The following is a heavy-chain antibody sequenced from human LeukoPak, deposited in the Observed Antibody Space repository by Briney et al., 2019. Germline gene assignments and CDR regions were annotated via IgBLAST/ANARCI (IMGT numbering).Heavy chain of an antibody. CDR1: GFTFSSYA. D-gene: IGHD3-3*01. Sequence: GGSLRLSCAASGFTFSSYAMHWVRQAPGKGLEWVAVISYDGSNKYCADSVKGRFTISRDNSKNTLYLQMNSLRAEDTAVYYCARETNTYYDFWSGYSIDYWGQGTLVTVSS. CDR2: ISYDGSNK. V-gene: IGHV3-30-3*01. CDR3: ARETNTYYDFWSGYSIDY. J-gene: IGHJ4*02.